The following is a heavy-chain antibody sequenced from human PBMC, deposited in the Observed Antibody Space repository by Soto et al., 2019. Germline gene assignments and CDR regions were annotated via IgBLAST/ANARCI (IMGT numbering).Heavy chain of an antibody. D-gene: IGHD4-4*01. Sequence: SETLSLTCTVSGGSISSYYWSWIRQPPGKGLEWIGYIYYSGSTYYNPSLKSRVTISVDTSKNQFSLKLSSVTAADTAVYYCARDVYSNYGMDVWGQGTTVTVSS. CDR2: IYYSGST. CDR1: GGSISSYY. V-gene: IGHV4-30-4*08. CDR3: ARDVYSNYGMDV. J-gene: IGHJ6*02.